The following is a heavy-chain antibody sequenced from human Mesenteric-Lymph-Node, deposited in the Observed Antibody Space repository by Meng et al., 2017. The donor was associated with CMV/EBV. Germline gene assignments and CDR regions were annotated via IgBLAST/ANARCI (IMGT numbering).Heavy chain of an antibody. CDR2: INPNSGGA. CDR3: AREMIRGVIPFDY. D-gene: IGHD3-10*01. V-gene: IGHV1-46*01. CDR1: GYTFSNYY. J-gene: IGHJ4*02. Sequence: CKTSGYTFSNYYIDWVRQAPGQGLEWMGLINPNSGGATYGQRFQGRVTMTRDTFTSTVYLELSSLRSEDTAVYYCAREMIRGVIPFDYWGQGTLVTVSS.